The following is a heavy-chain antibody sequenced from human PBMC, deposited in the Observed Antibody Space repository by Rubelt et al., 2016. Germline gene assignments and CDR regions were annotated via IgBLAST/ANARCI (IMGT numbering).Heavy chain of an antibody. J-gene: IGHJ4*02. V-gene: IGHV5-51*01. CDR3: ARLLQLWPFDY. D-gene: IGHD5-18*01. Sequence: EVQLVQSGAEVKKPGESLKISCKGSGYSFTSYWIGWVRKMPGKGLEWMGIIYPGDSDTTYSPSVQGQVTISADQSISTAYLQWSSLKASVPAMYYCARLLQLWPFDYWGQGTLVTVSS. CDR2: IYPGDSDT. CDR1: GYSFTSYW.